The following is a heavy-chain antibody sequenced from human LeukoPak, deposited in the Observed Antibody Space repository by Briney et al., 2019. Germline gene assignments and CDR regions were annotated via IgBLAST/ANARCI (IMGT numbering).Heavy chain of an antibody. J-gene: IGHJ4*02. CDR3: GKDASQWEPPDY. Sequence: GGSLTLSCAACGHTFSSYDKSCVREAAGKGLECFSVFCGSDGSTYFADSVKGRFTISRDNSKNTLSLQMNSLRAEDTAVYYCGKDASQWEPPDYWGQGTLVIVSS. V-gene: IGHV3-23*01. CDR2: FCGSDGST. D-gene: IGHD1-26*01. CDR1: GHTFSSYD.